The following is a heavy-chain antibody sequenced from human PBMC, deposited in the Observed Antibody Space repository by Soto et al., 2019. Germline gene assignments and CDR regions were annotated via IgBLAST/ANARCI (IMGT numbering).Heavy chain of an antibody. D-gene: IGHD2-2*01. J-gene: IGHJ5*02. CDR3: ARSQPMRSCSSTSCYVQGDNWFDP. V-gene: IGHV4-4*07. CDR2: IYTSGST. CDR1: GGSISSYY. Sequence: PSETLSLTCHVSGGSISSYYWSWIRQPAGKGLESIGRIYTSGSTNYNPSLKSRVTMSVDTSKNQFSLKLSSVTAADTAVYDCARSQPMRSCSSTSCYVQGDNWFDPWGQGPLLT.